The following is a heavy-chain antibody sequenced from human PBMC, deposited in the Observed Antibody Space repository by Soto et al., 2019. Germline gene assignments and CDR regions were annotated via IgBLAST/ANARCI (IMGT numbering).Heavy chain of an antibody. Sequence: SETLSLTCTVSGGSISSGGYYWSWIRQHPGKGLEWIGYIYYSGSTYYNPSLKSRVTISVDTSKNQFSLKLSSVTAADTAVYYCARDGIAARPGDYNWFDPWGQGTLVTVS. V-gene: IGHV4-31*03. CDR1: GGSISSGGYY. CDR3: ARDGIAARPGDYNWFDP. J-gene: IGHJ5*02. D-gene: IGHD6-6*01. CDR2: IYYSGST.